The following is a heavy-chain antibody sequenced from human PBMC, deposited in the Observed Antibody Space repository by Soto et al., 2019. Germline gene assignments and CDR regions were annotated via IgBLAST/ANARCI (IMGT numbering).Heavy chain of an antibody. CDR1: GFTFSSYG. CDR2: IWYDGSNK. CDR3: ARRGRVGATSSPADY. Sequence: QVPLVESGGGVVQPGRSLRLSCAASGFTFSSYGMHWVRQAPGKGLEWVAVIWYDGSNKYYADSVKGRFTISRDNSKNTLYLQMNSLRAEDTAVYYCARRGRVGATSSPADYWGQGTLVTVSS. D-gene: IGHD1-26*01. V-gene: IGHV3-33*01. J-gene: IGHJ4*02.